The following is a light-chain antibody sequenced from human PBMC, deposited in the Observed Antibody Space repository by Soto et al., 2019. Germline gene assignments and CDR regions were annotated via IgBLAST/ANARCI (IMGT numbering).Light chain of an antibody. V-gene: IGKV1-27*01. J-gene: IGKJ1*01. CDR2: AAS. CDR1: QGISND. CDR3: QKYHSALRT. Sequence: DIQMTQSPASLSASIGDRVTITCRASQGISNDLAWDQQKPGKVPKLLIYAASTLHSGVPSRFSGSGSGTDFTLTISSLQPEDVATYYCQKYHSALRTFGEGTKVEIK.